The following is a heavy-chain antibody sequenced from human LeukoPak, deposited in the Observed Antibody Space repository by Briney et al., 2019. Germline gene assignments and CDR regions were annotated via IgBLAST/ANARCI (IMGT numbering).Heavy chain of an antibody. CDR1: GFIFSTYA. CDR2: ISRTSDYI. CDR3: ASEGGLTGFDH. Sequence: GGSLRLSGAASGFIFSTYAVNSVRQAPGKGLEWVSSISRTSDYIYYADSVKGRFTISRDNAENSLYLQMNSLRVDDTAVYYCASEGGLTGFDHWGQGALVTVSS. J-gene: IGHJ5*02. D-gene: IGHD3-16*01. V-gene: IGHV3-21*01.